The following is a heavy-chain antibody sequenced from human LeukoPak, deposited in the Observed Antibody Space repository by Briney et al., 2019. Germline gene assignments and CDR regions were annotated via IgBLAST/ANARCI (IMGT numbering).Heavy chain of an antibody. CDR1: GYTFTSYG. CDR3: ARGSDYYDSSGYYYSAAFDI. CDR2: ISAYNGNT. J-gene: IGHJ3*02. Sequence: ASVKVSCKASGYTFTSYGISWVRQAPGQGLEWMGWISAYNGNTNYAQKFQGWVTMTRDTSISTAYMELSRLRSDDTAVYYCARGSDYYDSSGYYYSAAFDIWGQGTMVTVSS. V-gene: IGHV1-18*01. D-gene: IGHD3-22*01.